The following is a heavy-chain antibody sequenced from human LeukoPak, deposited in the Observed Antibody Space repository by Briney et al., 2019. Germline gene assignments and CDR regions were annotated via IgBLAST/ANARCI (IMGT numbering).Heavy chain of an antibody. CDR3: AKDRPLLPLDY. D-gene: IGHD2-21*02. V-gene: IGHV3-23*01. J-gene: IGHJ4*02. Sequence: GGSLRLSCAASGFTFSIYVMRWVRQAPGKGLEWVSAISAGGGGTYYADSVKGRFTISRDNSKNTLYLQMNSLRAEDTAVYYCAKDRPLLPLDYWGQGTLVTVSS. CDR2: ISAGGGGT. CDR1: GFTFSIYV.